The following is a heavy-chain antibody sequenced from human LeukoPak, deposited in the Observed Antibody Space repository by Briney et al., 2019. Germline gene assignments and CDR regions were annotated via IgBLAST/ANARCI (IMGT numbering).Heavy chain of an antibody. D-gene: IGHD3-22*01. CDR1: GGSVSSGSYY. J-gene: IGHJ4*02. CDR3: ARVEYFDSSADY. CDR2: IYYSGST. V-gene: IGHV4-61*01. Sequence: PSETLSLTCTVSGGSVSSGSYYWSWIRQPPGKGLEWIGYIYYSGSTNYNPSLKSRVTISVDTSKNQFSLKLSSVTAADTAVYYCARVEYFDSSADYWGQGTLVTVSS.